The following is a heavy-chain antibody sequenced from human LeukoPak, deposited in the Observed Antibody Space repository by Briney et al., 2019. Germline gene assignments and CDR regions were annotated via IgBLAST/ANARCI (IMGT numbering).Heavy chain of an antibody. CDR3: ARVSSVWQLVARGAIDY. CDR2: IRFDGSNY. J-gene: IGHJ4*02. V-gene: IGHV3-30*02. D-gene: IGHD6-6*01. CDR1: GFSFSSYG. Sequence: GGSLRLSCAASGFSFSSYGMHWVRQAPGKGLGWVAFIRFDGSNYYYADSVKGRFTISRDNSKNTLYLQMNSLRAEDTAVYYCARVSSVWQLVARGAIDYWGQGTLVTVSS.